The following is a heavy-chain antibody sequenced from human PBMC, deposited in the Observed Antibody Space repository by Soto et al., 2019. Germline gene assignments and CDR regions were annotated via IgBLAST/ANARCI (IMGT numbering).Heavy chain of an antibody. CDR3: AALSGYGYYYYGMDV. V-gene: IGHV1-58*02. CDR2: IVVGSGNT. D-gene: IGHD3-22*01. CDR1: GGTFSSYA. J-gene: IGHJ6*02. Sequence: GASVKVSCKASGGTFSSYAISWVRQAPGQRLEWIGWIVVGSGNTNYAQKFQERVTITRDMSTSTAYMELSSLRSEDTAVYYCAALSGYGYYYYGMDVWGQGTTVTVSS.